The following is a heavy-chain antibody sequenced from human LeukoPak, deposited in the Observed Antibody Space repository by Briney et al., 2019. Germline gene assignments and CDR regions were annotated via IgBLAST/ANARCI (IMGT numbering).Heavy chain of an antibody. D-gene: IGHD1-26*01. J-gene: IGHJ4*02. CDR1: GGSFSGYY. CDR3: ARTGYSGSYNYFDY. CDR2: IYYSGST. Sequence: SETLSLTCAVYGGSFSGYYWSWIRQPPGKGLEWIGYIYYSGSTNYNPSLKSRVTISVDTSKNQFSLKLSSVTAADTAVYYCARTGYSGSYNYFDYWGQGTLVTVSS. V-gene: IGHV4-59*01.